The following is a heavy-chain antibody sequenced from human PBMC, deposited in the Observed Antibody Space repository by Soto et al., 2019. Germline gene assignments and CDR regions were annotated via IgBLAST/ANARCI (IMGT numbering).Heavy chain of an antibody. V-gene: IGHV1-18*01. D-gene: IGHD2-8*01. CDR3: ARGSAYSTPWSFDS. J-gene: IGHJ4*02. Sequence: QVQLLQSGAEVKKPGASVRVSCTTSGYTFTRYGVSWVRQAPGQGLEWMGWISGYNGNTKEAHKFEGRVILTTDKAANTAHMELRSLTSNDTAVYYCARGSAYSTPWSFDSWGQGTLVTVSS. CDR2: ISGYNGNT. CDR1: GYTFTRYG.